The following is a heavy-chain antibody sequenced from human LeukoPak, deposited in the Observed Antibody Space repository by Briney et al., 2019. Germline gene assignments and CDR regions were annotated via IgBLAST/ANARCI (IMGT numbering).Heavy chain of an antibody. Sequence: ASVKVSCKASGGTFSSYAISWVRQAPGQGLEWMGRIIPILGIANYAQKFQGRVTITADKSTSTAYMELSSLRSEDTAVYYCAREYYDSSGYYDAFDIWGQGTMVTVSS. CDR1: GGTFSSYA. J-gene: IGHJ3*02. CDR2: IIPILGIA. D-gene: IGHD3-22*01. V-gene: IGHV1-69*04. CDR3: AREYYDSSGYYDAFDI.